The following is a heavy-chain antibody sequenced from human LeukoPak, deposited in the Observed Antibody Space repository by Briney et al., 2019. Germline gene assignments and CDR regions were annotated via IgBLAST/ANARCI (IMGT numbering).Heavy chain of an antibody. J-gene: IGHJ3*02. CDR1: GYAFTGHY. CDR2: IHPNTGGT. CDR3: ASEYKYDSSGANAFDI. V-gene: IGHV1-2*02. D-gene: IGHD3-22*01. Sequence: ASVKVSCKASGYAFTGHYIHWVRQAPGQGLEWMGWIHPNTGGTKYAQKFQGRVTMTRDTSSSTAYMELSSLRSADTAVYYCASEYKYDSSGANAFDIWGQGTMVTVSS.